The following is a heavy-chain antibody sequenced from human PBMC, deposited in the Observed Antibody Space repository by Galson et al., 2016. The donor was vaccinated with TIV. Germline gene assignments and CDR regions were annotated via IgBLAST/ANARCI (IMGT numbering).Heavy chain of an antibody. V-gene: IGHV4-59*11. D-gene: IGHD1-1*01. CDR2: INYSGST. CDR3: ARDPMRNVGVWFDP. J-gene: IGHJ5*02. Sequence: ETLSLTCTVSGGSISSHYWNWIRQPPGKGLEWIGYINYSGSTNYNPSLKSRITISSDTSRNQFPLKLSSVTAADTAVYYCARDPMRNVGVWFDPWGQGTLVTVSS. CDR1: GGSISSHY.